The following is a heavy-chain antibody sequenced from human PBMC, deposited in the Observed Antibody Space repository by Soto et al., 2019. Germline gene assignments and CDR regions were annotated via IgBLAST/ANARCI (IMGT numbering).Heavy chain of an antibody. CDR2: ISSSSSTI. J-gene: IGHJ4*02. Sequence: EVQLVESGGGLVQPGGSLRLSCAASGFTFSSYSMNWVRQAPGKGLEWVSYISSSSSTIYYADSVKGRFTISRDNAKNSLYLQMNSLRAEDTAVYYCARDLDSSSFECYFHYWGQGTLVTVSS. CDR1: GFTFSSYS. D-gene: IGHD6-6*01. V-gene: IGHV3-48*01. CDR3: ARDLDSSSFECYFHY.